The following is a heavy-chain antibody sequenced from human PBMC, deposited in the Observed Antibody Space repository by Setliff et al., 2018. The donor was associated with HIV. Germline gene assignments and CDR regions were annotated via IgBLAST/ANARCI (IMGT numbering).Heavy chain of an antibody. V-gene: IGHV1-2*06. CDR2: INPNSGGT. Sequence: ASVKVSCKASGYTFTSYAMYWVRQAPGQGLEWMGRINPNSGGTNYARKFQGRVTMTRDTSITTAYMELSRLRSDDTAVYYCARGTRVGANDAFNIWGQGTMVTVS. J-gene: IGHJ3*02. CDR3: ARGTRVGANDAFNI. CDR1: GYTFTSYA. D-gene: IGHD1-26*01.